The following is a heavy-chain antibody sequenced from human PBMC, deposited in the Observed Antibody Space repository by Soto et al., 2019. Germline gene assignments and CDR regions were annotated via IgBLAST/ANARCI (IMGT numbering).Heavy chain of an antibody. D-gene: IGHD6-13*01. CDR3: AHRGGNSLTFDY. J-gene: IGHJ4*02. CDR2: IFWDDDK. Sequence: QITLKESGPTLVKPTQTLTLTCIFSGVSLSTSGVGVGWIRQPPGKALEWLALIFWDDDKRYSPSLKSRLTIXKXXSKNQAVLTMTNMDPADTATYYCAHRGGNSLTFDYWGQGTLVTVSS. CDR1: GVSLSTSGVG. V-gene: IGHV2-5*02.